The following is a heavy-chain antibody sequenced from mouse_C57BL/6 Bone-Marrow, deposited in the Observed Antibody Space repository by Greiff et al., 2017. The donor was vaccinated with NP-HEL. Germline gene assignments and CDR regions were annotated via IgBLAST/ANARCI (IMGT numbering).Heavy chain of an antibody. J-gene: IGHJ4*01. CDR1: GYTFTNYW. CDR3: ATRILYAMDY. V-gene: IGHV1-63*01. CDR2: IYPGGGYT. Sequence: VQLQQSGAELVRPGTSVKMSCKASGYTFTNYWIGWAKQRPGHGLEWIGDIYPGGGYTNYNEKFKGKATLTADKSSSTAYMQFSSLTSEDSAIYYCATRILYAMDYWGQGTSVTVSS.